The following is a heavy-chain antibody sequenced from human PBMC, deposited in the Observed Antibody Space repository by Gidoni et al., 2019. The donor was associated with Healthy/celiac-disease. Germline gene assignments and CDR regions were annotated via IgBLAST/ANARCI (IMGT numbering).Heavy chain of an antibody. J-gene: IGHJ4*02. CDR3: AKVDRVVVVTAIQY. CDR1: GFTFSSYA. V-gene: IGHV3-23*01. CDR2: ISGSGGST. Sequence: VQLLASGGGLVPPGGSLRLSFAASGFTFSSYAMSWVRQAPGKGLEWVSAISGSGGSTYYADSVKGRFTISRGNSMNTLYLQMNSLRAEDTAVYYCAKVDRVVVVTAIQYWGQGTLVTVSS. D-gene: IGHD2-21*02.